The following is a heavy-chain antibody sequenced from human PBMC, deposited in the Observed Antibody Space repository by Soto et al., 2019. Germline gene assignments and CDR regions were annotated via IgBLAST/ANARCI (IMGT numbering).Heavy chain of an antibody. V-gene: IGHV3-33*01. CDR2: IWYDGSNK. CDR1: GFTFSSYG. D-gene: IGHD2-15*01. CDR3: ARDFLNCSGGSCYPIYFDY. J-gene: IGHJ4*02. Sequence: GGSLRLSCAASGFTFSSYGMHWVRQAPGKGLEWVAVIWYDGSNKYHADSVKGRFTISRDNSKNTLYLQMNSLRAEDTAVYYCARDFLNCSGGSCYPIYFDYWGQGTLVTVSS.